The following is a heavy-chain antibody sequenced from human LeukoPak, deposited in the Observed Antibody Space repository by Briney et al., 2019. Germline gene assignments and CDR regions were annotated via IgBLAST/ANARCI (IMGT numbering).Heavy chain of an antibody. CDR1: GGSISSGGYY. CDR3: ATQTSQNWFDP. V-gene: IGHV4-30-2*01. J-gene: IGHJ5*02. CDR2: IYHSGST. Sequence: PSETLSLTCTVSGGSISSGGYYWSWIRQPPGKGLEWIGYIYHSGSTYYNPSLKSRVTISVDRSKNQFSLKLSSVTAADTAVYYCATQTSQNWFDPWGQGTLVTVSS.